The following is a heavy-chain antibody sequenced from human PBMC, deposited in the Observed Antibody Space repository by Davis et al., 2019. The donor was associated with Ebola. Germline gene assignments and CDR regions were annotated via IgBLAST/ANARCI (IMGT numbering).Heavy chain of an antibody. CDR1: GGSISSSSYH. V-gene: IGHV4-39*07. Sequence: MPSETLSLTCTVSGGSISSSSYHWGWIRQPPGKGLEWIGSIYYSGSTYYNPSLKSRVTISVDTSKNQFSLKLSSVTAADTAVYYCARDPYSSSSNYYYYYGMDVWGQGTTVTVSS. D-gene: IGHD6-6*01. CDR2: IYYSGST. J-gene: IGHJ6*02. CDR3: ARDPYSSSSNYYYYYGMDV.